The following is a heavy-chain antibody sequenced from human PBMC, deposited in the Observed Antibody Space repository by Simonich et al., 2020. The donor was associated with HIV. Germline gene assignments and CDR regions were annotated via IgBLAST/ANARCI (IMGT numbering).Heavy chain of an antibody. CDR1: GFTFSGYG. Sequence: QVQLVESGGGVVQPGRSLRLSCAASGFTFSGYGMHWVRQAPAKGVEWGACIRNDGKIKYYAQSVKGRFTISRDNAKNTLYLQMNSLRAEDTAMYYCVRRFDYGGDYWGQGTLVTVSS. J-gene: IGHJ4*02. D-gene: IGHD4-17*01. V-gene: IGHV3-33*01. CDR2: IRNDGKIK. CDR3: VRRFDYGGDY.